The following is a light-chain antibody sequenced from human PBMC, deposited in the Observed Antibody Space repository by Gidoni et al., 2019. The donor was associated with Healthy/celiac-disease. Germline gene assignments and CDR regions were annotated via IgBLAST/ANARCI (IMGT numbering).Light chain of an antibody. Sequence: SYELTQPPSVSGSPGQTARITCSGDALPKQYAYWYQQKPGQAPVLVIYKDSERPSGIPERFSGSSSGTTVTLPISGVQAEDEADYYCQSADSSGTYTVFGGGTKLTVL. CDR2: KDS. CDR1: ALPKQY. CDR3: QSADSSGTYTV. J-gene: IGLJ2*01. V-gene: IGLV3-25*03.